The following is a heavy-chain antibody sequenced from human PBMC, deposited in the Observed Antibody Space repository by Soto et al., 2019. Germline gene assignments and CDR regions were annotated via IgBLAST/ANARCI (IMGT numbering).Heavy chain of an antibody. CDR1: GYTFSNFW. CDR3: ARSPRSSPYFDY. J-gene: IGHJ4*02. V-gene: IGHV5-51*01. D-gene: IGHD6-13*01. Sequence: SLKISCRCSGYTFSNFWIAWVRHLPGKGLEWMGIIYPGDHETRYSPSFHGKVTISTDKSINTAYLQWSSLEASDRALYYCARSPRSSPYFDYWGQGALVTVSS. CDR2: IYPGDHET.